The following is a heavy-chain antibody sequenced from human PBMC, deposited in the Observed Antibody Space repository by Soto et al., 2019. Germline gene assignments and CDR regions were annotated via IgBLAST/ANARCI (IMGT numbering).Heavy chain of an antibody. Sequence: SVKVSCKASGYTFTSYGISWVRQAPGQGLEWMGGIIPIFGTANYAQKFQGRVTITADESTGTAYMELSSLRSEDTAVYYCARSFIVGATTGSYYFDYWGQGTLVTVSS. J-gene: IGHJ4*02. CDR2: IIPIFGTA. CDR1: GYTFTSYG. CDR3: ARSFIVGATTGSYYFDY. V-gene: IGHV1-69*13. D-gene: IGHD1-26*01.